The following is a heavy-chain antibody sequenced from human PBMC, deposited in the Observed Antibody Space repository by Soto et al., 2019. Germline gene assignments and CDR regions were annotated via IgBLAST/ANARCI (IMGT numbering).Heavy chain of an antibody. J-gene: IGHJ1*01. CDR3: AVEASGSRSYFQH. CDR2: ISSTGSYT. Sequence: QVQLVESGGGLVKPGGSLRLSCAASGFTFTDYYMSWIRQAPGKGLEWASYISSTGSYTNYADSVKGRFTISRDNANNSLGLETTSLRAEDSAVYYCAVEASGSRSYFQHWGQGTLVSVSS. CDR1: GFTFTDYY. V-gene: IGHV3-11*05. D-gene: IGHD3-22*01.